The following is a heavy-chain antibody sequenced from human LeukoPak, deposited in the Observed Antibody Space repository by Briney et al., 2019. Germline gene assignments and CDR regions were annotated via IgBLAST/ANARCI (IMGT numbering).Heavy chain of an antibody. Sequence: PSETLSLTCTVFDGSINSYFWSWIRQPAGKGLEYIGRIYASGSTNYNPSLKSRVTMSVDTSKNQFSLKLTSVTAADTAVYYCARLLVVESRFDPWGQGTLVTASS. V-gene: IGHV4-4*07. D-gene: IGHD2-15*01. CDR1: DGSINSYF. CDR3: ARLLVVESRFDP. J-gene: IGHJ5*02. CDR2: IYASGST.